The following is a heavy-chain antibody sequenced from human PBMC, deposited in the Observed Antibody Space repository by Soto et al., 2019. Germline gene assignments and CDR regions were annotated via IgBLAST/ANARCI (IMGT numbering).Heavy chain of an antibody. J-gene: IGHJ6*02. D-gene: IGHD5-18*01. CDR3: AKGLQLWLHANYYYYGMDV. Sequence: GGSLRLSCAASGFTFSSYGMHWVRQAPGKGLEWVAVISYDGSNKYYADSVKGRFTISRDNSKNTLYLQMNSLRAEDTAVYYCAKGLQLWLHANYYYYGMDVWGQGTTVTVSS. CDR2: ISYDGSNK. V-gene: IGHV3-30*18. CDR1: GFTFSSYG.